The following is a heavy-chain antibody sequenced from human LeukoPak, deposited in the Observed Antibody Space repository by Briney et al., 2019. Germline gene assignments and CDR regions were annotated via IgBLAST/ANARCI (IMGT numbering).Heavy chain of an antibody. D-gene: IGHD3-10*01. CDR1: GYTFSSYD. Sequence: GASVKVSCRASGYTFSSYDISWMRQAPGQGLEWMGIINPSGGNTIYAQKFQGRITMTRDTSTSTVYMELSSLKSEDTAVYYCARANYGSGTYDGIDVWGQGTTVTVSS. CDR2: INPSGGNT. V-gene: IGHV1-46*01. J-gene: IGHJ6*02. CDR3: ARANYGSGTYDGIDV.